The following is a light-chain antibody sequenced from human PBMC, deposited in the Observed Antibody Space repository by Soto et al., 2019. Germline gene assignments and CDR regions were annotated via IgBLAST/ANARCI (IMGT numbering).Light chain of an antibody. V-gene: IGLV2-8*01. Sequence: QSALTQPPSASGSPGQTVAISCTGTSSDVGTYNYVSWYQQHPGKAPKLMLYDVIQRPSGVPARFPGSKSGNTASLTVSGLQPEDEADYYCCSYTTSSTDVFGTGTKVTVL. CDR3: CSYTTSSTDV. CDR1: SSDVGTYNY. CDR2: DVI. J-gene: IGLJ1*01.